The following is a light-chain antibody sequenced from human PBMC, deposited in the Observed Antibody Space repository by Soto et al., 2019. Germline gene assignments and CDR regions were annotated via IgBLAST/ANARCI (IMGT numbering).Light chain of an antibody. CDR1: SSVVGSYSL. J-gene: IGLJ1*01. V-gene: IGLV2-23*01. Sequence: QSALTQPASVSGSPGQSITISCTGTSSVVGSYSLLSWYQHHPGKAPKLIIYEDIKGPSGVSNRFSGSKSGNTASLRISGLQAEDEADYYCYTYAGRSTYLFGTGNKVTVL. CDR2: EDI. CDR3: YTYAGRSTYL.